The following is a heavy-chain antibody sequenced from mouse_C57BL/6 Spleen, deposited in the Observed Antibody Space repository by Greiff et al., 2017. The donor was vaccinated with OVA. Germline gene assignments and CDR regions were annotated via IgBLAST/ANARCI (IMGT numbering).Heavy chain of an antibody. CDR2: IDPENGDT. CDR1: GFNIKDDY. Sequence: VQLQQSGAELVRPGASVKLSCTASGFNIKDDYMHWVKQRPEQGLEWIGGIDPENGDTEYASKFQGKATITADTSSNTAYLLLSSLTSEDTAVYSCTTAYYRAWFAYWGQGTLVTVSA. CDR3: TTAYYRAWFAY. V-gene: IGHV14-4*01. J-gene: IGHJ3*01. D-gene: IGHD1-1*01.